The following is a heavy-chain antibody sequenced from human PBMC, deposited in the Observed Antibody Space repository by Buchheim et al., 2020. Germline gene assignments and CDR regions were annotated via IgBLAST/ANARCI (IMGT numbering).Heavy chain of an antibody. Sequence: QVQLQESGPGLVKPSQTLSLTCTVSGGSISNNDYYWTWIRQPPGRGLEWIGYIDNSGSTRYNPSLKSRVTISADTSKNQFSHSLTSVTAADTAVYYCARDVSYNYYYYGMDVWGQGTT. CDR1: GGSISNNDYY. V-gene: IGHV4-30-4*01. CDR2: IDNSGST. D-gene: IGHD3-16*01. J-gene: IGHJ6*02. CDR3: ARDVSYNYYYYGMDV.